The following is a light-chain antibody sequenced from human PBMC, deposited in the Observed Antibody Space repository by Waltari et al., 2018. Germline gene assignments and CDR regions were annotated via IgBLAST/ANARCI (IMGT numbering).Light chain of an antibody. Sequence: QLVLTQSPSASASLGASVKFTCTLSSGHSGTAIAWHQQQAEKGPRFLMKVNSDGSHRKGDGVPERFSGSSSGGGRYLTSASLQAEDEADYYCQTGGHGNWVFGGGTKLTVL. J-gene: IGLJ3*02. CDR1: SGHSGTA. V-gene: IGLV4-69*01. CDR3: QTGGHGNWV. CDR2: VNSDGSH.